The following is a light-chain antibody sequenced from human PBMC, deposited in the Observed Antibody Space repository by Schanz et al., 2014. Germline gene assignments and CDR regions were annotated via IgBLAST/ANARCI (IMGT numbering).Light chain of an antibody. CDR1: QSIRSY. CDR2: GAS. Sequence: DIQMTQSPSSLSASVGDRVTISCRASQSIRSYLNWYQQKPGKAPKLLVYGASTLQSGVPSRFSGRGSGTDFTLTISSLQPEDFATYYCQQSNTIPWTFGQGTKVEI. V-gene: IGKV1-39*01. CDR3: QQSNTIPWT. J-gene: IGKJ1*01.